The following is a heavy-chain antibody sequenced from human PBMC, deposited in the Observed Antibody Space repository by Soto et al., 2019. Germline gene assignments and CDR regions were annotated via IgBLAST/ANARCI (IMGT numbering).Heavy chain of an antibody. CDR2: ISGSGGST. V-gene: IGHV3-23*01. CDR1: GFTFSSYA. CDR3: AKRRGFSLSYCSSTSCYARRGFDY. D-gene: IGHD2-2*01. J-gene: IGHJ4*02. Sequence: LSLTCAASGFTFSSYAMSWVRQAPGKGLEWVSAISGSGGSTYYADSVKGRFTISRDNSKNTLYLQMNSLRAEDTAVYYCAKRRGFSLSYCSSTSCYARRGFDYWGQGTLVTVSS.